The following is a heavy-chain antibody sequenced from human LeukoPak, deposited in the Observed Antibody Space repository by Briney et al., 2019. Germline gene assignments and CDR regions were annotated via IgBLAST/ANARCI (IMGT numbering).Heavy chain of an antibody. CDR3: ARPLGNGYSYWYFDL. V-gene: IGHV4-59*01. D-gene: IGHD3-22*01. CDR1: RDSISSYY. Sequence: SETLSLTCTVSRDSISSYYWSWLRQPPGKGLAWIGYIYYSGSTSNNPSLQSRVTISIATSKTKISLKLSSVTAADTAVYYCARPLGNGYSYWYFDLWGRGTLVTVSS. CDR2: IYYSGST. J-gene: IGHJ2*01.